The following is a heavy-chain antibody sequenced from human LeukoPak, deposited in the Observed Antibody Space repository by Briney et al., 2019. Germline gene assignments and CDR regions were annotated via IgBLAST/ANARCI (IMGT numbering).Heavy chain of an antibody. Sequence: SQTLSLTCTVSGGSISSGSYYWSWIRQPAGKGLEYIGRIYTSGSTNYNPSLKSRVTISLDTSKNQFSLKLSSVTAADTAVYYCARDHDSSGWYVGLIGGNGFDPWGQGTLVTVSS. CDR2: IYTSGST. V-gene: IGHV4-61*02. J-gene: IGHJ5*02. CDR3: ARDHDSSGWYVGLIGGNGFDP. D-gene: IGHD6-19*01. CDR1: GGSISSGSYY.